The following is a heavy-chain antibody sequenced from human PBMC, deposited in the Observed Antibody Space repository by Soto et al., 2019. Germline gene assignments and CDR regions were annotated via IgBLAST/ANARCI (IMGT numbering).Heavy chain of an antibody. D-gene: IGHD2-15*01. V-gene: IGHV4-34*01. Sequence: ETLSLTCAVYGGSFSGYYWSWIRQPPGKGLEWIGEINHSGSTNYNPSLKSRVTISVDTSKNQFSLKLSSVTAADTAVYYCARYAPLPIEAATPFRYYYYGMDVWGQGTTVTVSS. CDR3: ARYAPLPIEAATPFRYYYYGMDV. J-gene: IGHJ6*02. CDR2: INHSGST. CDR1: GGSFSGYY.